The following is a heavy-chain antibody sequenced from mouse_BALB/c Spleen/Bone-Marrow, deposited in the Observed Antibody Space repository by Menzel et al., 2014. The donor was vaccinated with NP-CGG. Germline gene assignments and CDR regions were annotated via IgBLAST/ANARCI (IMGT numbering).Heavy chain of an antibody. J-gene: IGHJ3*01. D-gene: IGHD2-4*01. CDR3: ARTHYDYDWFAY. CDR1: GYTFTSYW. CDR2: IDPSDSYT. V-gene: IGHV1-69*02. Sequence: VQLQQSGVEFVKPEASVKLSCKASGYTFTSYWMHWVKQRPGQGLEWIGEIDPSDSYTKYNQNFKGKATLTVDKSSSTAYMQLSSLTSEDSAVYYCARTHYDYDWFAYWGQGTLVTVSA.